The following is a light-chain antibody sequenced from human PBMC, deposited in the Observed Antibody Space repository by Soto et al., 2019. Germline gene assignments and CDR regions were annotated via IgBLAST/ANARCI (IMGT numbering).Light chain of an antibody. CDR1: SSDVGGYNY. J-gene: IGLJ3*02. CDR3: FSYTTSSTLV. Sequence: QSALTQPASVSGSPGQSITISCTGTSSDVGGYNYVSWYQQHPAKAPKPMIYEVSNRPSGVSHRFSGSKSGNTASLTISGRQAEDEADYYCFSYTTSSTLVFGGGTKLTVL. CDR2: EVS. V-gene: IGLV2-14*01.